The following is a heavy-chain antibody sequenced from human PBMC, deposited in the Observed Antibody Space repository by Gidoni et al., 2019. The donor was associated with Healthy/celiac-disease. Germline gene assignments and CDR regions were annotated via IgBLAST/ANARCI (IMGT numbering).Heavy chain of an antibody. CDR3: ARRPEGGAKGAFDI. CDR1: GYSFTSYW. J-gene: IGHJ3*02. Sequence: EVQLVQAGAEVKKPGESLIIPCKGSGYSFTSYWIGWVRHMPGKGLEVMGIIYPGGSDTRYSPSFQVQVTISADKSISTAYLQWSSLKASDTSMYYCARRPEGGAKGAFDIWGQGTMVTVSS. D-gene: IGHD1-26*01. V-gene: IGHV5-51*01. CDR2: IYPGGSDT.